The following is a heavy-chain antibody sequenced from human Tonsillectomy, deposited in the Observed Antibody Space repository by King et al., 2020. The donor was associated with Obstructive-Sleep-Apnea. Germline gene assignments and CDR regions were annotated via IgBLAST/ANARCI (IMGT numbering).Heavy chain of an antibody. D-gene: IGHD4-23*01. CDR2: ISPNSGGT. Sequence: VQLVESGAEVKKPGASVKVSCKASGYTFTGYYMHWVRQAPGQGLEWMGWISPNSGGTNYAQKFQGRVTMTRDTSISTAYMEVSRLRSDDTAVYYCARVNATTVLTPWFDYWGQGTLVTVSS. CDR3: ARVNATTVLTPWFDY. CDR1: GYTFTGYY. J-gene: IGHJ4*02. V-gene: IGHV1-2*02.